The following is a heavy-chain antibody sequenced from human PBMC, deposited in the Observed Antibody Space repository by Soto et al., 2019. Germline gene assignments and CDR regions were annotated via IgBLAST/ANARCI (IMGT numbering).Heavy chain of an antibody. CDR1: GFTFNTHA. D-gene: IGHD3-10*01. CDR3: SRGITEFGTLIHDY. V-gene: IGHV3-23*01. J-gene: IGHJ4*02. CDR2: ISANGFST. Sequence: EVQLLDSGGALVHPGGSLRLSCTASGFTFNTHAMSWVRQAPGKGLEWVAAISANGFSTYYADSVKGRLSISRDNSRNTVYLQMNSLRAEDTALYYCSRGITEFGTLIHDYWGQGTLVTVSS.